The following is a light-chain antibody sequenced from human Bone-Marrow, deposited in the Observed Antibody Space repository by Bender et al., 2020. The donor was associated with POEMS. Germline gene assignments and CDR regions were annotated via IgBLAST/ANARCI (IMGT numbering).Light chain of an antibody. Sequence: NFILTQPHSVSESPGKTVIISCTGSSGSIPDNSVQWYQQRPDRASTTIIYEDDQRPSGVTDRFSGSLDSSSNSASLTISGLESEDEADYYCQSYASPYVVFGGGTKLTVL. V-gene: IGLV6-57*02. CDR1: SGSIPDNS. J-gene: IGLJ2*01. CDR3: QSYASPYVV. CDR2: EDD.